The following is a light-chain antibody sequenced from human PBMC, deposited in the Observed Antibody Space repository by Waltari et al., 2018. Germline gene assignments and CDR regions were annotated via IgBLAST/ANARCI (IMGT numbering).Light chain of an antibody. J-gene: IGKJ2*04. CDR1: QGISNY. CDR3: PYYYTHPCS. V-gene: IGKV1-16*01. Sequence: DIQMTQSPSSLSASEEDTVTITCRASQGISNYLNWYQENPRKAPKSLIYVTSSLKSGVPARFSGSGSGTDFTLTITSLQPEDFATYYCPYYYTHPCSFCQGTKVEIK. CDR2: VTS.